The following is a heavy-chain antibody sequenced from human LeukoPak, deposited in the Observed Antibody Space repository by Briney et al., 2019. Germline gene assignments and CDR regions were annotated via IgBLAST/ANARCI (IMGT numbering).Heavy chain of an antibody. Sequence: GGSLRLSCAAPGFTFSSYGMHWVRQAPGKGLEWVAVIWYDGSNKYYADSVKGRFTISRDNSKNTLYLQMNSLRAEDTAVYYCARDIGLIRRIVVVVAATNGMDVWGQGTTVTVSS. V-gene: IGHV3-33*01. CDR3: ARDIGLIRRIVVVVAATNGMDV. CDR2: IWYDGSNK. D-gene: IGHD2-15*01. CDR1: GFTFSSYG. J-gene: IGHJ6*02.